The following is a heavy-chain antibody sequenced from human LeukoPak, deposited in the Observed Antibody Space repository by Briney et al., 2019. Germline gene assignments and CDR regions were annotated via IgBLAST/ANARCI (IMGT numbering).Heavy chain of an antibody. D-gene: IGHD3-22*01. CDR3: AREISITMIVVVQGNWFDP. CDR2: IYYSGST. Sequence: PSETLSLTCTVSGGSISSYYWSWIRQPPGKGLEWIGYIYYSGSTNYNPSLKSRVTISVDTSKNQFSLKLSSVTAADTAVYYCAREISITMIVVVQGNWFDPWGQGTLVTVSS. V-gene: IGHV4-59*01. CDR1: GGSISSYY. J-gene: IGHJ5*02.